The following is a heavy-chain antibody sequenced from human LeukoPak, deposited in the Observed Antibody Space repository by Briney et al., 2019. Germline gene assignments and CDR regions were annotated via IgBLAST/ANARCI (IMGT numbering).Heavy chain of an antibody. J-gene: IGHJ4*02. Sequence: PSETLSLTCAASGYSISNTHYWGWIRPPPGKVLEWIGSIYNSGSTHYSPSLKSRVTISVDTSMNQFSLKLSSVTAADTAVYYCARNSSGIHFDYWGRGTLVTVSS. CDR3: ARNSSGIHFDY. CDR1: GYSISNTHY. V-gene: IGHV4-38-2*01. D-gene: IGHD3-22*01. CDR2: IYNSGST.